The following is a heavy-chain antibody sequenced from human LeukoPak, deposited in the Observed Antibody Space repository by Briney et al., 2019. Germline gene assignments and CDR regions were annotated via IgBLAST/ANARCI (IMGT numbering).Heavy chain of an antibody. CDR1: GFTFSSYA. V-gene: IGHV3-23*01. CDR3: AKNRGGIVVTFTDY. CDR2: ISGSGGST. D-gene: IGHD5-12*01. J-gene: IGHJ4*02. Sequence: GGSLRLSCAASGFTFSSYAMSWVRQAPGKGLEWVSAISGSGGSTYYADSVKGRFTISRDNSKNTLYLQMNSLRAEDTAVYYCAKNRGGIVVTFTDYWGQGTLVTVSS.